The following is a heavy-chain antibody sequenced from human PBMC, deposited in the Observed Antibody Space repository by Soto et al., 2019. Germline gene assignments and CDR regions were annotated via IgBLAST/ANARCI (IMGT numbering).Heavy chain of an antibody. CDR1: GFTFSSYS. CDR3: ARGRGVDV. Sequence: EVQLVESGGGLVQPGGSLRLSCAASGFTFSSYSMSWVRQAPGKGLEWVANIKQDGREKYYVDSVKGRFTISRDNAKNSLYLQMNSLRAEDTAVYYCARGRGVDVWGQGTTVTVSS. V-gene: IGHV3-7*01. J-gene: IGHJ6*02. CDR2: IKQDGREK.